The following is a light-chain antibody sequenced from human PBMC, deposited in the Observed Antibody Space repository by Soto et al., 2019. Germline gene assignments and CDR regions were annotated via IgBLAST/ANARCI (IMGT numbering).Light chain of an antibody. CDR2: LNSDGSH. CDR1: SGHSNYA. V-gene: IGLV4-69*01. CDR3: QTWGSGIVV. J-gene: IGLJ2*01. Sequence: QPVLTQSPSASASLGASVKLTCTLSSGHSNYAIAWHQQQSEKGPRYLMKLNSDGSHSKGGGIPDRFSGSSSGAERYLTISSRQSEDEADYYYQTWGSGIVVFGGGTQLTVL.